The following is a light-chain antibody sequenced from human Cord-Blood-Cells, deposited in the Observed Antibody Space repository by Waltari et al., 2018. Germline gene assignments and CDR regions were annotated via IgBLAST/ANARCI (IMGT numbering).Light chain of an antibody. J-gene: IGKJ4*01. Sequence: EIVLTQSPGTLSLSPGERATLSCRASQSVSSSYLAWYQQKPGQAPGLLIYGASSSATGIPDRFSGSGSATDFTLTISRLEPEDFAVYYCQQYGSSPLTFGGGTKVEIQ. V-gene: IGKV3-20*01. CDR1: QSVSSSY. CDR2: GAS. CDR3: QQYGSSPLT.